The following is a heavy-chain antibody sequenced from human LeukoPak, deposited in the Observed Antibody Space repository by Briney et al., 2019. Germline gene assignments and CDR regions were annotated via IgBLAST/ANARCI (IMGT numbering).Heavy chain of an antibody. V-gene: IGHV3-23*01. Sequence: GGSLRLSCAASGLTFSSYAMSWVRQTPGTRPEWVSGISGSGGSTYYADSVKGRFTISRDNSRNILHLQMNSLRAEDTAVYYCARDLLGPLDYWGQGTLVTVSS. CDR3: ARDLLGPLDY. J-gene: IGHJ4*02. CDR1: GLTFSSYA. CDR2: ISGSGGST.